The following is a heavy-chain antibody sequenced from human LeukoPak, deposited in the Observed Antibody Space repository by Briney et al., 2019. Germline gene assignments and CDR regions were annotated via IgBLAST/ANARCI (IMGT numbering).Heavy chain of an antibody. CDR2: MNPNSGNT. Sequence: SVKVSCKASGYTFTSYDINWVRQATGQGLEWMGWMNPNSGNTGYAQKFQGRVTMTRNTSISTAYMELSSLRSEDTAVYYCARDGGYTSSWYVPGWVNNYYYGMDVWGQGTTVTVSS. J-gene: IGHJ6*02. V-gene: IGHV1-8*01. D-gene: IGHD6-13*01. CDR3: ARDGGYTSSWYVPGWVNNYYYGMDV. CDR1: GYTFTSYD.